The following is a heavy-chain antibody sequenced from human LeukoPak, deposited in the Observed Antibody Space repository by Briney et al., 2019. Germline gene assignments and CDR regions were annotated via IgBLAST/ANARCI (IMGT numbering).Heavy chain of an antibody. Sequence: SETLSLTCTVSGYSISTGSYWGWIRQPPGKGLEWIGNIQYRGDSYYNPSLKSRVTISLDTSKNQFSLRLNSVTAADTAVYFCARNYYDTKEPWDWGQGTLVTVSS. V-gene: IGHV4-38-2*02. CDR2: IQYRGDS. CDR1: GYSISTGSY. D-gene: IGHD3-22*01. CDR3: ARNYYDTKEPWD. J-gene: IGHJ4*02.